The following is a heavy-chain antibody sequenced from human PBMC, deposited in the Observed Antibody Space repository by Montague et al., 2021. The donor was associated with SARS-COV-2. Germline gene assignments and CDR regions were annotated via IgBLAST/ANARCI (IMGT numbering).Heavy chain of an antibody. CDR2: ISSSGATI. CDR3: ATNKYCTLHACLHGRHYFDH. J-gene: IGHJ4*02. Sequence: SLRLSCAASGFDFFNFDMAWVRQAPGRGLEWISDISSSGATILYADSLKGRFTISRDNIQKSLYLQMNSLRAEDTAVYYCATNKYCTLHACLHGRHYFDHWGQGTLVTVSS. D-gene: IGHD2-8*01. V-gene: IGHV3-48*03. CDR1: GFDFFNFD.